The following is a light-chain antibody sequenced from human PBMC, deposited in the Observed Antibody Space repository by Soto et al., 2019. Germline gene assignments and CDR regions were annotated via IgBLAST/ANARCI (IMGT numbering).Light chain of an antibody. J-gene: IGLJ1*01. Sequence: QSALTQPASVSGSPGQSITISCTGTSSDVGGYDFVSWYQQHPGKAPKVMIYDVSNRPSGVSNRFSGSKSGNTASLTISGLPAEDDADYYCCSYTSSDTYVFGTGTKLTVL. CDR1: SSDVGGYDF. CDR2: DVS. CDR3: CSYTSSDTYV. V-gene: IGLV2-14*01.